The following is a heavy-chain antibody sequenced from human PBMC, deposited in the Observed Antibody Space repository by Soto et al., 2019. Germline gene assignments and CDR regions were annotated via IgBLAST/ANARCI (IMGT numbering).Heavy chain of an antibody. CDR2: IYYSGST. CDR3: AREAIAVAGPTPDAFDI. Sequence: SETLSLTCTVSGGSFSSYYWSWIRQPPGKGLEWIGCIYYSGSTNYNPSLKSRVTISVDTSKNQFSLKLSSVTAADTAVYYCAREAIAVAGPTPDAFDIWGQGTMVTVSS. D-gene: IGHD6-19*01. V-gene: IGHV4-59*08. CDR1: GGSFSSYY. J-gene: IGHJ3*02.